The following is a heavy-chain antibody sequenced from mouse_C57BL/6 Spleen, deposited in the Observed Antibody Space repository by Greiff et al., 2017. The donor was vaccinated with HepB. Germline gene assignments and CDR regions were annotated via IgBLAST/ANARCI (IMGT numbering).Heavy chain of an antibody. CDR1: GFTFSSYA. J-gene: IGHJ2*01. CDR2: ISDGGSYT. D-gene: IGHD2-3*01. CDR3: ARDCYDGYFDY. Sequence: EVQGVESGGGLVKPGGSLKLSCAASGFTFSSYAMSWVRQTPEKRLEWVATISDGGSYTYYPDNVKGRFTISRDNAKNNLYLQMSHLKSEDTAMYYCARDCYDGYFDYWGQGTTLTVSS. V-gene: IGHV5-4*01.